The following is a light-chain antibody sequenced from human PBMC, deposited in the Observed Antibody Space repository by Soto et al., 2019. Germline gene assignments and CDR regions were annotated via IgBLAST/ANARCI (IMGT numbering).Light chain of an antibody. CDR1: QSISDW. J-gene: IGKJ1*01. CDR3: LQYDSPWTCGDRHDSLWT. V-gene: IGKV1-5*03. Sequence: DIQMTQSPSTLSASVGDRVTITCRASQSISDWLAWYQQKPGKAPKLLIYKASSLESGVPSRFSGSGSGTEFTLTISSLQPDDFATYYCLQYDSPWTCGDRHDSLWTFGQGTKVE. CDR2: KAS.